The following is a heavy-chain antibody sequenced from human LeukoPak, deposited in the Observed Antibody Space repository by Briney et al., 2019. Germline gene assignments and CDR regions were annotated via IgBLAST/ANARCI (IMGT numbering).Heavy chain of an antibody. CDR1: GFTVSSNY. Sequence: GGSLRLSCAASGFTVSSNYMSWVRQAPGKGLEWVSIIYGSGDTCYADSVKGRFTISRDNAKNSLYLQMNSLRAEDTAVYYCARGASTDYGDYGVIEGYGMDVWGQGTTVTVSS. CDR3: ARGASTDYGDYGVIEGYGMDV. CDR2: IYGSGDT. D-gene: IGHD4-17*01. J-gene: IGHJ6*02. V-gene: IGHV3-66*01.